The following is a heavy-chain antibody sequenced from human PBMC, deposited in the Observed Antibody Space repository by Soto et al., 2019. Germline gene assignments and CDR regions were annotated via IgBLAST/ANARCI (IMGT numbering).Heavy chain of an antibody. J-gene: IGHJ4*02. CDR2: ISGSGGST. Sequence: GGFLRLSCAAPGFTFSSYAMSWVRQAPGKGLEWVSAISGSGGSTYYADSVKGRFTISRDNSKNTLYLQMNSLRAEDTAVYYRAKYIAAAGTGYFDYWGQGTLVTVSS. CDR1: GFTFSSYA. D-gene: IGHD6-13*01. V-gene: IGHV3-23*01. CDR3: AKYIAAAGTGYFDY.